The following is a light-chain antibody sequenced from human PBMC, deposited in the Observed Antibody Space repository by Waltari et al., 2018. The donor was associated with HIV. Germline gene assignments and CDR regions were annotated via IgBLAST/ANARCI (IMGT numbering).Light chain of an antibody. CDR1: SPNLRAGSA. Sequence: QSVLTQPPSVSGAPGQRVTISSTGSSPNLRAGSAVHWYQQLPGTAPKLLIYSNNNRPSGVPDRFSGSKSGTSASLAITGLQAEDEADYYCQSYDSSLSGYVFGTGTKVTVL. V-gene: IGLV1-40*01. CDR3: QSYDSSLSGYV. CDR2: SNN. J-gene: IGLJ1*01.